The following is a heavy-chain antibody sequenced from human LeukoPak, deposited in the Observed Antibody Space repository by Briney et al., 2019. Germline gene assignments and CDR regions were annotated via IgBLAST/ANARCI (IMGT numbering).Heavy chain of an antibody. CDR1: GGSFSGYY. CDR2: INHSGST. J-gene: IGHJ4*02. V-gene: IGHV4-34*01. D-gene: IGHD6-13*01. CDR3: ARASSSWYGGRDY. Sequence: SETLSLTCAVYGGSFSGYYWSWIRQPPGKGLEWIGEINHSGSTNYNPSLKSRVTISVGTSKNQFSLKLSSVTAADTAVYYCARASSSWYGGRDYWGQGTLVTVSS.